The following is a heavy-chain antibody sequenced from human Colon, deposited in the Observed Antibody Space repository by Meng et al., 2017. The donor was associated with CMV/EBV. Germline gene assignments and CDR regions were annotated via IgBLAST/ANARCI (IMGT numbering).Heavy chain of an antibody. Sequence: GGSLKISCAASGFTFSTSSMNWVRQAPGKGLEWVSSISPTGIYIYYTDSVKGRFTISRDNAANSLYLQMNSLRDEDTAVYYCARDPNDYFLRGVSYAMDVWGPGATVTVSS. D-gene: IGHD2/OR15-2a*01. V-gene: IGHV3-21*01. J-gene: IGHJ6*02. CDR2: ISPTGIYI. CDR3: ARDPNDYFLRGVSYAMDV. CDR1: GFTFSTSS.